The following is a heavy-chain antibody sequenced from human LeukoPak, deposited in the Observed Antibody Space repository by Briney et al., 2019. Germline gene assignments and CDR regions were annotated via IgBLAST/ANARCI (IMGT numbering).Heavy chain of an antibody. CDR2: IYPGDSET. J-gene: IGHJ4*02. CDR3: ARDEAAAGKDRAPHLDY. Sequence: GESLKISCKASGYSFSHYWIGWVRQMPGKGLEWMGSIYPGDSETRYRPAFQGQVTISADKSITTAYLQWSSLKASDTAMYYCARDEAAAGKDRAPHLDYWGQGTLVTVSS. D-gene: IGHD6-13*01. V-gene: IGHV5-51*01. CDR1: GYSFSHYW.